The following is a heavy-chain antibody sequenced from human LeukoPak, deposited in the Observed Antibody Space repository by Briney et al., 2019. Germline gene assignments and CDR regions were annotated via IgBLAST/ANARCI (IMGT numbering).Heavy chain of an antibody. V-gene: IGHV3-21*01. Sequence: GGSLRLSCEASGFTFSSYSMNWVRQAPGKGLEWVSSISSSSSYIYYADSVKGRFTISRDTAKNSLYLQMNSLRAEDTAVYYCARDPKWLRSDRANYFDYWGQGTLVTVSS. D-gene: IGHD5-12*01. J-gene: IGHJ4*02. CDR1: GFTFSSYS. CDR2: ISSSSSYI. CDR3: ARDPKWLRSDRANYFDY.